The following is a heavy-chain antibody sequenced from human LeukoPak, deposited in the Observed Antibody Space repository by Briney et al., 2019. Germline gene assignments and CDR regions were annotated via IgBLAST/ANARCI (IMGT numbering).Heavy chain of an antibody. V-gene: IGHV1-69*05. CDR2: IIPFFGTS. CDR3: ARDLSLYSSGYSIGY. J-gene: IGHJ4*02. Sequence: SVKVSCKASGGTFSSHAFSWVRQAPGQGLEWMGGIIPFFGTSNYAQKFQGRLTITTDESTSTAYMELSSLRSEDTAVYYCARDLSLYSSGYSIGYWGQGTLVTVSS. CDR1: GGTFSSHA. D-gene: IGHD3-22*01.